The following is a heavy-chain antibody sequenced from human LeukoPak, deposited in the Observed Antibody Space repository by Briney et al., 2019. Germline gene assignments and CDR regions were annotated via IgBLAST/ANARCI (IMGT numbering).Heavy chain of an antibody. Sequence: GGSLRLSCAASGFTFSSYSMNWVRQAPGKGLEWVSSISSSSRYIYYADSVKGRFTISRDNSKNTLYLQMNSLRAEDTAVYYCARDYCSGGSCYFFDYWGQGTLVTVSS. CDR1: GFTFSSYS. CDR3: ARDYCSGGSCYFFDY. CDR2: ISSSSRYI. J-gene: IGHJ4*02. V-gene: IGHV3-21*04. D-gene: IGHD2-15*01.